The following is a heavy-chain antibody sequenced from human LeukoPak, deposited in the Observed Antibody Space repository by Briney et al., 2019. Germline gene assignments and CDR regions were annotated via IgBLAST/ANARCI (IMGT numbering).Heavy chain of an antibody. J-gene: IGHJ4*02. D-gene: IGHD3-10*01. Sequence: PGGSLRLSCAASGFTFSSYAMHWVRQAPGKGLEWVAVISYDGSNKYYADSVKGRFTISRDNSKNTLYLQMNSLRAEDTAVYYCARDLGGVFDYWGQGTLVTVSS. CDR1: GFTFSSYA. CDR2: ISYDGSNK. V-gene: IGHV3-30-3*01. CDR3: ARDLGGVFDY.